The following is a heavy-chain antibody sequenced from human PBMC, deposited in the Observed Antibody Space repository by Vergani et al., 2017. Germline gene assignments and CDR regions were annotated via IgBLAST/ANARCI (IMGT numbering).Heavy chain of an antibody. D-gene: IGHD3-10*01. CDR2: IRYDGSNK. Sequence: QVQLVESGGGVVQPGGSLRLSCAASGFTFSSYGMHWVRQAPGKGLEWVAFIRYDGSNKYYADSVKGRFTISRDNSKNTLYLQMNSLRAEDTAVYYCAKGDLGELYPAADFDYWGQGTLVTVSS. CDR1: GFTFSSYG. V-gene: IGHV3-30*02. J-gene: IGHJ4*02. CDR3: AKGDLGELYPAADFDY.